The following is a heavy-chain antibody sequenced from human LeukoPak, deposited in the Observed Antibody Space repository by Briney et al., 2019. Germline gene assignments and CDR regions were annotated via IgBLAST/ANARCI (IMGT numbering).Heavy chain of an antibody. CDR3: ASGHYADYYFDY. CDR2: INRNGST. Sequence: SETLSLTCAVYGGSFSGYYWSWIRQPPGKGLEWIGEINRNGSTNYNPSLKSRVAISVDTSKNQFSLKVSSVSAADTAVYYCASGHYADYYFDYWGQGTLVTVSS. D-gene: IGHD4-17*01. CDR1: GGSFSGYY. V-gene: IGHV4-34*01. J-gene: IGHJ4*02.